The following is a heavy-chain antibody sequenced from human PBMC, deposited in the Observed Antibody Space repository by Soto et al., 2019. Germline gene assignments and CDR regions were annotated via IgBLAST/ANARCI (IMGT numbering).Heavy chain of an antibody. V-gene: IGHV1-18*01. CDR2: SSAYNGNT. J-gene: IGHJ6*02. Sequence: ASVKVSCKASTYNFKTLIISWVRQAPGQGLEWVGWSSAYNGNTQYGLKFHDRVTMTTDTSTTTAYLELRSLTTDDAALYFCARNHDFWIGVGGGMDVWGQGTTVTAP. CDR1: TYNFKTLI. CDR3: ARNHDFWIGVGGGMDV. D-gene: IGHD3-3*01.